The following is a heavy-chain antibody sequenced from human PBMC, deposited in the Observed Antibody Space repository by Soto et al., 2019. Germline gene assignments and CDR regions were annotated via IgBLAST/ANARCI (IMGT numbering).Heavy chain of an antibody. V-gene: IGHV3-49*04. D-gene: IGHD3-3*01. CDR2: IRSKAYGGTT. CDR3: TREKGDCDFWSGYDLALNKYWYFDL. CDR1: GFTFGDYA. Sequence: PGGSLRLSCTASGFTFGDYAMSWVRQAPGKGLEWVGFIRSKAYGGTTEYAASVKGRFTISRDDSKSIAYLQMNSLKTEDTAVYYCTREKGDCDFWSGYDLALNKYWYFDLWGRGTLVTVSS. J-gene: IGHJ2*01.